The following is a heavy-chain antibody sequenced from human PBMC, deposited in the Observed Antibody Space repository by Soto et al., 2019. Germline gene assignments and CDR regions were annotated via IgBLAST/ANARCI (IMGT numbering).Heavy chain of an antibody. CDR2: ISSSSSYI. V-gene: IGHV3-21*01. CDR1: GFTFSSYW. CDR3: ARVRHGSKRQSLWQPSATYYYYGMDV. Sequence: GGSLRLSCAASGFTFSSYWMSRVRQAPGKGLEWVSSISSSSSYIYYADSVKGRFTISRDNAKNSLYLQMNSLRAEDTAVYYCARVRHGSKRQSLWQPSATYYYYGMDVWGQGTMVTVSS. J-gene: IGHJ6*02. D-gene: IGHD2-21*01.